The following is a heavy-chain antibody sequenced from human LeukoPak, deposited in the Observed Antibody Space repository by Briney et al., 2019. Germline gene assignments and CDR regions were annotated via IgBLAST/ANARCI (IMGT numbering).Heavy chain of an antibody. J-gene: IGHJ5*02. V-gene: IGHV4-31*11. D-gene: IGHD3-3*02. CDR2: IYYSGST. Sequence: SETLSLTCAVSGGSISSGGYYWSWIRQHPGKGLEWIGYIYYSGSTYYNPSLKSRVTISVDTSKNQFSLKLSSVTAADTAVYYCARGPFLEWLDKSSSFDPWGQGTLVTVSS. CDR3: ARGPFLEWLDKSSSFDP. CDR1: GGSISSGGYY.